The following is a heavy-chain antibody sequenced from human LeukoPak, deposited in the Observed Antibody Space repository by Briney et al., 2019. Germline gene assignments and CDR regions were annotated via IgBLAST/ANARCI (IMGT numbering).Heavy chain of an antibody. CDR1: GFTFSSYA. J-gene: IGHJ1*01. D-gene: IGHD6-19*01. CDR2: ISGSGGST. V-gene: IGHV3-23*01. Sequence: PGGSLRLSCAASGFTFSSYAMSWVRQAPGKGLEWVSAISGSGGSTYYADSVKGRFSISRDNSKNTLYLQMNSLRAEDTAVYCCAKETSSGWYGSSRYFQHWGQGTLVTVSS. CDR3: AKETSSGWYGSSRYFQH.